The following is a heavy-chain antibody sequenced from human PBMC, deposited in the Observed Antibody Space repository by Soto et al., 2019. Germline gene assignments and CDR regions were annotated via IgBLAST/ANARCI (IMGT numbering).Heavy chain of an antibody. CDR3: ARGAQAAAALYYFDY. CDR2: INPNSGGT. V-gene: IGHV1-2*02. Sequence: GASVKVSCKASGYTFTGYYMHWVRQAPGQGLEWMGWINPNSGGTNYAQKFQGRVTMTRDTSISTAYMELSRLRSDDTAVYYCARGAQAAAALYYFDYWGKGTLATVSS. D-gene: IGHD6-13*01. CDR1: GYTFTGYY. J-gene: IGHJ4*02.